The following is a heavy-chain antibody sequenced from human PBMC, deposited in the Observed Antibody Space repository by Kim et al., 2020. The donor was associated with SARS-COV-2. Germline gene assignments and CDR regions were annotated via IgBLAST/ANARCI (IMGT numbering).Heavy chain of an antibody. Sequence: TTSNPSLESRVSISLDTSKQQFSLRLTSVTASDTAVYYCARQTSHYDFDYWGQGTLVTVSS. CDR3: ARQTSHYDFDY. CDR2: T. J-gene: IGHJ4*02. D-gene: IGHD3-3*01. V-gene: IGHV4-59*08.